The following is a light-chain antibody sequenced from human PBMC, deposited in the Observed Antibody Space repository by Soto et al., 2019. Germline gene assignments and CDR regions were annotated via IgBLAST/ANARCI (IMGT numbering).Light chain of an antibody. CDR3: SSYTRSSTSYV. Sequence: QSVLTQPASVSGSPGQSITISCAGTSSDVGGYNYVSWYQQHPGKAPKLMIYEVSNRPSRVSNRFSGSKPGNTASLTISGLQAEDEADYYCSSYTRSSTSYVFGTGTKATVL. V-gene: IGLV2-14*01. CDR2: EVS. CDR1: SSDVGGYNY. J-gene: IGLJ1*01.